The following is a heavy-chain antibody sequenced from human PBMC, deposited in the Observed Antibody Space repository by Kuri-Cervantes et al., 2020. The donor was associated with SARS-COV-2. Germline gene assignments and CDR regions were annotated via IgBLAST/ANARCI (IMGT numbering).Heavy chain of an antibody. CDR2: INHSGST. J-gene: IGHJ5*02. D-gene: IGHD3-22*01. CDR3: ARCLYYYDSSGYYYLDWFDP. CDR1: GGSFSGYY. Sequence: SQTLSLTCAVYGGSFSGYYWSWIRQPPGKGLEWIGEINHSGSTNYNPSLKSRVTISVDTSKNQFSLKLSSVTAADTAVYYCARCLYYYDSSGYYYLDWFDPWGQGTLVTVSS. V-gene: IGHV4-34*01.